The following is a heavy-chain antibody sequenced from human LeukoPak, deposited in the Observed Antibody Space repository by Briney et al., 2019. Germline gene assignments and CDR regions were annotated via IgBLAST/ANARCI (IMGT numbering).Heavy chain of an antibody. CDR3: ASGDIVVVPAALSHAFDI. V-gene: IGHV4-34*01. CDR1: SGSFSGYY. CDR2: INHSGST. D-gene: IGHD2-2*01. Sequence: PSETLSLTCAVYSGSFSGYYWSWIRQPPGKGLEWIGEINHSGSTNYNPSLKSRVTISVDTSKNQFSLELSSVTAADTAVYYCASGDIVVVPAALSHAFDIWGQGTMVTVSS. J-gene: IGHJ3*02.